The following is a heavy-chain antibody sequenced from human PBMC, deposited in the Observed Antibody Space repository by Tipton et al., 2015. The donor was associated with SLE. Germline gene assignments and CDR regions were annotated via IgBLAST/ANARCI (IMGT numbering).Heavy chain of an antibody. CDR1: GGSISSSNW. V-gene: IGHV4-4*02. CDR3: ARFLDSNYYGMDV. Sequence: TLSLTCAVSGGSISSSNWWSWVRQPPGKGLEWIGEIYHSGSTNYNPSLKSRVTMSVDKSKNQFSLKLSSVTAADTAVYYCARFLDSNYYGMDVWGQGTTVTVSS. J-gene: IGHJ6*02. CDR2: IYHSGST. D-gene: IGHD3-3*01.